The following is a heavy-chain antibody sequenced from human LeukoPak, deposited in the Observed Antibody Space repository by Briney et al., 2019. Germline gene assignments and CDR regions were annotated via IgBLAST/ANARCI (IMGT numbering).Heavy chain of an antibody. CDR1: GYTFTGYY. CDR2: INPSGGST. V-gene: IGHV1-46*01. CDR3: ARDTLVGAMDY. D-gene: IGHD1-26*01. Sequence: ASVKVSCKASGYTFTGYYMHWVRQAPGQGLEWMGIINPSGGSTSYAQKFQGRVTMTRDTSTSTVYMELSSLRSEDTAVYYCARDTLVGAMDYWGQGTLVTVSS. J-gene: IGHJ4*02.